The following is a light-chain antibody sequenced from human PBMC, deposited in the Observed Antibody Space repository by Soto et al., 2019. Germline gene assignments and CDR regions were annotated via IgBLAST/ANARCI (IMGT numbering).Light chain of an antibody. V-gene: IGKV3-20*01. Sequence: EIVLTQSPGTLSLSPGERATISCRASQSVRSNYLAWYQQKPGQAPRLLIYSASSRATGIPDRFSGSGSGTDFTLTISRLEPEDFAVYYCHQGTFGQGTTLEI. J-gene: IGKJ2*01. CDR1: QSVRSNY. CDR3: HQGT. CDR2: SAS.